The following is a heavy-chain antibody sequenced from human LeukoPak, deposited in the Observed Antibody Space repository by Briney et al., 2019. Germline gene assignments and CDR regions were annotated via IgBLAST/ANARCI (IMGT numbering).Heavy chain of an antibody. V-gene: IGHV3-48*01. CDR1: GFTFSSYS. D-gene: IGHD5/OR15-5a*01. CDR3: ARGVSPIDY. CDR2: VSSSGSNI. Sequence: GGSLRLSCVGSGFTFSSYSMTWVRQAPGKGLEWILYVSSSGSNIYYADSVKGRFAISRDNAKNSLYVQMNSLRAEDTAVYYCARGVSPIDYWGQGTLVTVSS. J-gene: IGHJ4*02.